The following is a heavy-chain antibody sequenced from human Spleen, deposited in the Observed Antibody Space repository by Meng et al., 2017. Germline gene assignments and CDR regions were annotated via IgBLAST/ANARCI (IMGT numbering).Heavy chain of an antibody. Sequence: GESLKISCAASGFTFSSYSMNWVRQAPGKGLEWVSSICGDSTYYADSGKGRVTVSRDNSKNTLHLQMNSLRAEDTAVYYCARALGYKDLWGRGTLVTVSS. D-gene: IGHD1-14*01. CDR3: ARALGYKDL. CDR2: ICGDST. J-gene: IGHJ2*01. CDR1: GFTFSSYS. V-gene: IGHV3-38-3*01.